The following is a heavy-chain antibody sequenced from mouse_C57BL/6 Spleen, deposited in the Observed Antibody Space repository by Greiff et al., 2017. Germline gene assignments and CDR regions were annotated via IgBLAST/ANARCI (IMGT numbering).Heavy chain of an antibody. CDR2: INPSSGYT. J-gene: IGHJ4*01. Sequence: VQGVEFGAELAKPGASAKLSCKASGYTFTSYWMHWVKQRPGQGLEWIGYINPSSGYTKYNQKFKDKATLTADKSSSTAYMQLSSLTYEDSAVYYCERSRLVTGTMDYWGQGTSVTVSS. CDR1: GYTFTSYW. D-gene: IGHD4-1*01. V-gene: IGHV1-7*01. CDR3: ERSRLVTGTMDY.